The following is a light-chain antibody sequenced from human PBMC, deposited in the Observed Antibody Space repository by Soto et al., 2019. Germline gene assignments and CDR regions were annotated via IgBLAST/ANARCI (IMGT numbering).Light chain of an antibody. J-gene: IGKJ3*01. V-gene: IGKV3-11*01. Sequence: EIVLTQSPDTLSLSPGERATLSCRASQSVSSSLAWYQQKPGQAPRLLIYDASNRGTGIPARFSGSGSGTEFTLTISSLEPEDFAVFYCQQRSNWPPEVTFGPGTKVDIK. CDR2: DAS. CDR1: QSVSSS. CDR3: QQRSNWPPEVT.